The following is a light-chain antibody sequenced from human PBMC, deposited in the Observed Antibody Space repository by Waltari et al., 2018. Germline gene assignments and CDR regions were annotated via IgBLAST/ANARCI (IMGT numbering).Light chain of an antibody. CDR3: QQYDSSVT. Sequence: EVMLTQSPGTLSLSPGERATLSCRASQSISTYLAWYQQKPGQAPRLLIYGASSRATGIPDRFSGXGSGTDFTLSISSLEPEDFAVYYCQQYDSSVTFGPGTKVDIK. V-gene: IGKV3-20*01. CDR1: QSISTY. CDR2: GAS. J-gene: IGKJ3*01.